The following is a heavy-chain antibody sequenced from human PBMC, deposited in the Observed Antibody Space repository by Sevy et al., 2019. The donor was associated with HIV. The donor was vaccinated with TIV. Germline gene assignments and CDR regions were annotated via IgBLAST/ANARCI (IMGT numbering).Heavy chain of an antibody. CDR3: AKGGGTSLWGSYRS. J-gene: IGHJ4*02. CDR1: GFTFKSYA. Sequence: GGSLRLSCAASGFTFKSYAMHWVRQAPGKGLEWVAVISYDGSNKYYADSVKGRLTISRDNSKNTVYLQMNSLRAEDSAVYYCAKGGGTSLWGSYRSWGQGTLVTVSS. V-gene: IGHV3-30*18. D-gene: IGHD3-16*02. CDR2: ISYDGSNK.